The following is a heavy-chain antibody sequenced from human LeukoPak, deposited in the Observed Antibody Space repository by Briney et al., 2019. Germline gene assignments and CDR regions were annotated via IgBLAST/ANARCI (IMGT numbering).Heavy chain of an antibody. Sequence: KPSETLSLTCTVSGGSISSDYWSWIRQPPGKGLEWIGYIYYRGSTNYNPSLKSRVTISVDTSKNQFSLKLSSVTAVDTAVYYCARDHTGDSSGPEAAYMDVWGKGTTVTVSS. CDR2: IYYRGST. V-gene: IGHV4-59*01. J-gene: IGHJ6*03. CDR1: GGSISSDY. CDR3: ARDHTGDSSGPEAAYMDV. D-gene: IGHD6-19*01.